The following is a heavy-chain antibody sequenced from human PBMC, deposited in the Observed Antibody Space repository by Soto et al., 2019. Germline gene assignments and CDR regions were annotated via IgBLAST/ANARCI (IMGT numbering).Heavy chain of an antibody. D-gene: IGHD5-12*01. CDR3: ARDLTGATISGYYFDY. J-gene: IGHJ4*02. CDR1: GGTFSSYT. CDR2: IIPILGIA. V-gene: IGHV1-69*08. Sequence: QVQLVQSGAEVKKPGSSVKVSCKASGGTFSSYTISWVRQAPGQGLEWMGRIIPILGIANYAQKFQGRVTITADKSTSTAYMELSSLRSEDTAVYYCARDLTGATISGYYFDYWGQGTLVTVSS.